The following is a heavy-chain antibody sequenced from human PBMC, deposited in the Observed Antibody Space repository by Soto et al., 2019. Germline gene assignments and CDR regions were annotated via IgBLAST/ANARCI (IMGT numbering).Heavy chain of an antibody. CDR1: GFTFSSYS. J-gene: IGHJ4*02. V-gene: IGHV3-21*01. CDR3: ARGQRELHRALVGY. Sequence: GGSLRLSCAASGFTFSSYSMNWVRQAPGKGLEWVSSISSSSSYIYYADSVKGRFTISRDNAKNSLYLQMNSLRAEDTAVYYCARGQRELHRALVGYWGQGTLVTVSS. D-gene: IGHD1-26*01. CDR2: ISSSSSYI.